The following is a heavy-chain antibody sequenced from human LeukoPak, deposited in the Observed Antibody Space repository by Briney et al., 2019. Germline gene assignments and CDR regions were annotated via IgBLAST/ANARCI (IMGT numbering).Heavy chain of an antibody. Sequence: GGSLRLSCAASGFTFSSYEMNWVHQAPGKGLEWVSYVSSSGSTIYYADSVKGRFTISRDNAKNSLYLQMNSLRAEDTAVYYCACFDYYYYYMDVWGKGTTVTISS. CDR1: GFTFSSYE. CDR2: VSSSGSTI. V-gene: IGHV3-48*03. CDR3: ACFDYYYYYMDV. J-gene: IGHJ6*03. D-gene: IGHD3-16*01.